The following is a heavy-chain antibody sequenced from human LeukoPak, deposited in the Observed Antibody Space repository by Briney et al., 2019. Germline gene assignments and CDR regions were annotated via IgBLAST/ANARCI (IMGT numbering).Heavy chain of an antibody. V-gene: IGHV3-7*01. CDR2: IKQDRSEK. CDR1: GFTFTNYW. D-gene: IGHD6-19*01. Sequence: GGSLRLSCAASGFTFTNYWMSWVRQAPGKGLELVANIKQDRSEKYYVDSVKGRFTISRDNAKNSLYLQMNSLRAEDTAVYYCATGYSSGWYFYFQHWGQGSLVSVSS. J-gene: IGHJ1*01. CDR3: ATGYSSGWYFYFQH.